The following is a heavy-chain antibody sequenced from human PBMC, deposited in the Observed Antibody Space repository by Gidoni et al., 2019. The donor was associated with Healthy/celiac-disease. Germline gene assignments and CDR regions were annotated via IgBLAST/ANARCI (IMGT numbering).Heavy chain of an antibody. CDR1: GCTLSSYA. CDR2: ISGSGGST. CDR3: AKGVGSRATYSYYFDY. D-gene: IGHD1-26*01. V-gene: IGHV3-23*01. Sequence: EVQLLESGGGWVQPGGARRLSWAAPGCTLSSYAMTWVRQAPGKGLEWVSAISGSGGSTYYADSVKGRFTISRDNSKNTLYLQMNSLRAEDTAVYYCAKGVGSRATYSYYFDYWGQGTLVTVSS. J-gene: IGHJ4*02.